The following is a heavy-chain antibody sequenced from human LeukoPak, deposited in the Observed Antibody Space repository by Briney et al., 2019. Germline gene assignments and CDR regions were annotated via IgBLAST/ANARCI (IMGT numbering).Heavy chain of an antibody. D-gene: IGHD6-19*01. V-gene: IGHV1-69*13. J-gene: IGHJ6*02. CDR1: GGTFSSYA. Sequence: ASVKVSCKASGGTFSSYAISWVRQAPGQGLEWMGGIIPIFGTANYAQKFQGRVTITADESTSTAYMELSSLRSEDTDVYYCARVHGIAVAGTYYYGMDVWGQGTTVTVSS. CDR3: ARVHGIAVAGTYYYGMDV. CDR2: IIPIFGTA.